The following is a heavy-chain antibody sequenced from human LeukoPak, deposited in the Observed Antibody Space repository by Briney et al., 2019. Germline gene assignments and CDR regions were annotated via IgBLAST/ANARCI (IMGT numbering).Heavy chain of an antibody. D-gene: IGHD6-19*01. V-gene: IGHV4-59*01. CDR2: IYYSGST. J-gene: IGHJ4*02. CDR1: GGSISNYY. CDR3: VRRYSSAWYFDY. Sequence: PSETLSLTCTVSGGSISNYYWSWFRQPPGKGLEWIGYIYYSGSTNYNPSLKSRVTISIDTSKNQFSLKLSSVTAADTAVYYCVRRYSSAWYFDYWGQGTLVTVSS.